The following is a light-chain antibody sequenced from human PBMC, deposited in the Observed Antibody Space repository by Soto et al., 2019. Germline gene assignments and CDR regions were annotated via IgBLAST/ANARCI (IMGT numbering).Light chain of an antibody. CDR2: GAS. CDR1: QSVSSSY. CDR3: QQYGSSPRT. J-gene: IGKJ1*01. Sequence: EIVLTQSPGTLSLSPGERATLSCRASQSVSSSYLAWYQQKPGQAPRLLIYGASSRATGIPDRFSGSVSGTDFTLTISRLEPEDFEVYYFQQYGSSPRTFGQGTKVEIK. V-gene: IGKV3-20*01.